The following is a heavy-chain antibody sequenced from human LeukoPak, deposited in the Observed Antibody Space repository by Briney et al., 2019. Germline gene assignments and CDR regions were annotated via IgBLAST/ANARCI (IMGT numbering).Heavy chain of an antibody. CDR2: ISWNSGSI. D-gene: IGHD3-10*01. CDR1: GFTFDDYA. Sequence: GGSLRLSCAASGFTFDDYAMHWVRQAPGKGLEWVSGISWNSGSIGYADSVKGRFTISRDNAKNSLYLQMNSLRAEDTALYYCAKGYGSGSPQFYYFDYWGQGTLVTVSS. V-gene: IGHV3-9*01. CDR3: AKGYGSGSPQFYYFDY. J-gene: IGHJ4*02.